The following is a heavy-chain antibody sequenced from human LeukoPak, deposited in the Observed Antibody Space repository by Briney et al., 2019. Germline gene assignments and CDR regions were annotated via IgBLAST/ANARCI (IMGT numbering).Heavy chain of an antibody. V-gene: IGHV3-21*01. D-gene: IGHD2-15*01. J-gene: IGHJ5*02. Sequence: GGSLRLSCAASGFTFSSYSMNWVRQAPGKGLEWVSSISSSSSYIYYADSVKGRFTISRDIAKNSLYLQMNSLRAEDTAVYYCARDIGINWFDPWGQGTLVTVSS. CDR3: ARDIGINWFDP. CDR2: ISSSSSYI. CDR1: GFTFSSYS.